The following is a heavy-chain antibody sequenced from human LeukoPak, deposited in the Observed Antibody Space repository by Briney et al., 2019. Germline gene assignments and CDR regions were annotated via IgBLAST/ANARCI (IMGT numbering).Heavy chain of an antibody. CDR1: GASISSYY. D-gene: IGHD6-19*01. V-gene: IGHV4-59*01. CDR3: ARGDYSSAWKIDY. J-gene: IGHJ4*02. Sequence: SETLSLTCTVSGASISSYYWNWIRQPPGKGLEWIGYMQYSGSTSYNPSLKSRVTILVDTSRNQFSLKLTSVTAADTAVYYCARGDYSSAWKIDYWGQGTLVTVSS. CDR2: MQYSGST.